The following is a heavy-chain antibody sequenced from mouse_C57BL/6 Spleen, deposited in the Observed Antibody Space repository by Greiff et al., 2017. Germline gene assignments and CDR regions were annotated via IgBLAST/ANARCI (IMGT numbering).Heavy chain of an antibody. Sequence: EVQVVESGGGLVKPGGSLKLSCAASGFTFSDYGMHWVRQAPEKGLEWVAYISSGSSTIYYADTVKGRFTISRDNAKNTLFLQMTSLRSEDTAMYYCARDGYDEFDYWGQGTTLTVSS. V-gene: IGHV5-17*01. CDR3: ARDGYDEFDY. J-gene: IGHJ2*01. D-gene: IGHD2-2*01. CDR1: GFTFSDYG. CDR2: ISSGSSTI.